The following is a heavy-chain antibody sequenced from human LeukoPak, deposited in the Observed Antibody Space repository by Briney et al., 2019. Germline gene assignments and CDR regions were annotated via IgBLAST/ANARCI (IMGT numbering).Heavy chain of an antibody. CDR3: TGGFGHNWSPFEN. CDR1: GLTFRNYW. CDR2: INGDGSDI. Sequence: GGPLRLSCAVSGLTFRNYWMHWVRQAPGKGLVWVSRINGDGSDISYADSVKGRFTISRDNAKNTLSLQMNSLTDDDTALYYCTGGFGHNWSPFENWGQGTLVTVSS. D-gene: IGHD1-1*01. J-gene: IGHJ4*02. V-gene: IGHV3-74*01.